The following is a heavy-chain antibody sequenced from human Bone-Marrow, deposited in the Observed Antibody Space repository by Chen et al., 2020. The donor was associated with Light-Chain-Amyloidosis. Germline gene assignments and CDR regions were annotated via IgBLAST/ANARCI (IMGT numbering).Heavy chain of an antibody. D-gene: IGHD6-13*01. Sequence: QVQLVESGGGVVQPGRSLRLSCAASGFTFSSYAMHWVRQAPGKGLEWVAVISYDGGNKYYADSVKGRFTISRDNSKNTLYLQMNSLRAEDTAVYYCARNNHSSSWYFYFQHWGQGTLVTVSS. CDR3: ARNNHSSSWYFYFQH. V-gene: IGHV3-30*01. CDR1: GFTFSSYA. J-gene: IGHJ1*01. CDR2: ISYDGGNK.